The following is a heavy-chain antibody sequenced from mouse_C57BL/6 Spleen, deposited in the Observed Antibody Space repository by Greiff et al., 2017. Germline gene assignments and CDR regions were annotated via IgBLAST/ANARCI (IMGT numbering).Heavy chain of an antibody. V-gene: IGHV1-64*01. CDR3: ARRGTVVGAMDY. J-gene: IGHJ4*01. Sequence: QVQLQQPGAELVKPGASVKLSCKASGYTFTSYWMHWVKQRPGQGLEWIGMIHPNSGSTNYNEKFKSKATLTVDNSSSTAYMQLSSLTSEDSAVEYCARRGTVVGAMDYWGQGTSVTVSS. CDR2: IHPNSGST. D-gene: IGHD1-1*01. CDR1: GYTFTSYW.